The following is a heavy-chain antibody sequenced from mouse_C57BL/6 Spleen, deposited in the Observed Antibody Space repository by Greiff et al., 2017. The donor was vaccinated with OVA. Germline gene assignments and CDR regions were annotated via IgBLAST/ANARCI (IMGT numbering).Heavy chain of an antibody. J-gene: IGHJ3*01. CDR2: IYPGDGDT. V-gene: IGHV1-82*01. D-gene: IGHD2-2*01. CDR1: GYAFSSSW. CDR3: ARWLSRFAD. Sequence: VKLMESGPELVKPGASVKISCKASGYAFSSSWMNWVKQRPGKGLEWIGRIYPGDGDTNYNGKFKGKATLTADKSSSTAYMQLSSLTSEDSAVYFCARWLSRFADWGQGTLVTVSA.